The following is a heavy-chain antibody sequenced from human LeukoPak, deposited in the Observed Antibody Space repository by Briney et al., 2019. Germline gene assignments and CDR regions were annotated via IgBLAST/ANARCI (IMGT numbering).Heavy chain of an antibody. CDR2: MNPNSGNT. J-gene: IGHJ4*02. CDR1: GYTFTSYD. Sequence: ASVKVSCKASGYTFTSYDINWVRQATGQGLEWMGWMNPNSGNTGYAQKFQGRVTITRSTSISTAYMELSSLRSEDTAVYYCARGDVVVPAAISFDYWGQGTLVTVSS. CDR3: ARGDVVVPAAISFDY. D-gene: IGHD2-2*01. V-gene: IGHV1-8*03.